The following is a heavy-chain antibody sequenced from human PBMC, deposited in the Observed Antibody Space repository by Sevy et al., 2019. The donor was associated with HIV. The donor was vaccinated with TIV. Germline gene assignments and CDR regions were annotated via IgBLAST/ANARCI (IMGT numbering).Heavy chain of an antibody. CDR2: ISSSSTI. Sequence: GGSLRLSCAASGFTLSSYSMNWVRQAPGKGLEWVSYISSSSTIYYADPVNGRFTISRDNARNSLYLQMNSLRAEDTAVYYCARSQRPAYSSSWYRAGYYYYGMDVWGQGTTVTVSS. V-gene: IGHV3-48*01. J-gene: IGHJ6*02. CDR3: ARSQRPAYSSSWYRAGYYYYGMDV. D-gene: IGHD6-13*01. CDR1: GFTLSSYS.